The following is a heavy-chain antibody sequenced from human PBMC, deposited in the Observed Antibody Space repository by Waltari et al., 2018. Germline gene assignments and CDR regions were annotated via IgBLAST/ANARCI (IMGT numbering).Heavy chain of an antibody. CDR3: ARQRPTSDAFDI. V-gene: IGHV4-39*01. CDR1: GGSISSSSYY. J-gene: IGHJ3*02. CDR2: IYYSGST. Sequence: QLQLQESGPGLVKPSETLSLTCTVSGGSISSSSYYWGWIRQPPGKGLEWIGSIYYSGSTYYNPSLNSRVTISVDTSKNQFSLKLISVTAADTAVYYCARQRPTSDAFDIWGQGTMVTVSS.